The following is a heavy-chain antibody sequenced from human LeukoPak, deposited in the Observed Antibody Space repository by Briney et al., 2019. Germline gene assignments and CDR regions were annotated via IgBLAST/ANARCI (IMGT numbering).Heavy chain of an antibody. J-gene: IGHJ4*02. CDR3: AKEYSSGWSYDY. Sequence: GRSLRLSCAESGFTFSSYGMHWVRQAPGKGLEWVAVIWYDGSNKYYADSVKGRFTISRENSKNTLYLQINSLRAEDTAVYYCAKEYSSGWSYDYWGQGTLVTVSS. V-gene: IGHV3-33*06. CDR2: IWYDGSNK. CDR1: GFTFSSYG. D-gene: IGHD6-19*01.